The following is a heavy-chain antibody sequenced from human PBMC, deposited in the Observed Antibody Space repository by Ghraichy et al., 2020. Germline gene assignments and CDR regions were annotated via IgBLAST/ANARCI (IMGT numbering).Heavy chain of an antibody. Sequence: SETLSHTCTVSGGSISSHYWNWIRQPPGKGLEWIGYVHNSGTTKYNPSLQSRVTISEDTSKNQFSLKMTSVTAADTAVYYCVAGGGWLPDYWGQGILVTVSS. J-gene: IGHJ4*02. D-gene: IGHD6-19*01. CDR3: VAGGGWLPDY. V-gene: IGHV4-59*11. CDR1: GGSISSHY. CDR2: VHNSGTT.